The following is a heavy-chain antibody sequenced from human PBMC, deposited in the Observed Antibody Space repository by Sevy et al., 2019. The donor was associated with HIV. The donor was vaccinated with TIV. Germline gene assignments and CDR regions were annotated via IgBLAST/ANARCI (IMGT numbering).Heavy chain of an antibody. CDR2: IIPKFGTA. Sequence: ASVKVSCKASGGTFNTYAITWVRQAPGQGLEWIGRIIPKFGTASNAQTFQDRVTITADDSTSTAYMELSSLRSDDTAIYFCATDNHAGYDYPKLDFWGQGTLVTVS. CDR1: GGTFNTYA. CDR3: ATDNHAGYDYPKLDF. D-gene: IGHD5-12*01. J-gene: IGHJ4*02. V-gene: IGHV1-69*13.